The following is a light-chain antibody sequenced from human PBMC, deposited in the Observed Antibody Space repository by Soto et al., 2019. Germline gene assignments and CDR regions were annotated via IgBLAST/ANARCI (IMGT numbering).Light chain of an antibody. CDR2: GAS. V-gene: IGKV3-15*01. CDR1: QSVSSN. J-gene: IGKJ5*01. CDR3: QQYNSWPPIT. Sequence: EIVMTQYPATLSVSPGERATLSCRASQSVSSNFAWYQQKPGQAPRLLIYGASTRATGITARFSGSGSGTEFTLTISSLQSEDFAVYYCQQYNSWPPITFGETTRLEIK.